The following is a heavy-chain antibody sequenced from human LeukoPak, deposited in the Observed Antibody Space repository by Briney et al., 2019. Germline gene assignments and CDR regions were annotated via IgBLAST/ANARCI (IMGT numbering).Heavy chain of an antibody. Sequence: GGSLRLSCAASGFNFRASWMNWVRQAPGKGLEWVANMNQDGSAKFYVDSVKGRFTVSRDNTENSVYLQMNSLRAEDTAVYYCARSDLRYFDWLHSHFDYWGQGTLVTVSS. D-gene: IGHD3-9*01. J-gene: IGHJ4*02. CDR3: ARSDLRYFDWLHSHFDY. V-gene: IGHV3-7*01. CDR2: MNQDGSAK. CDR1: GFNFRASW.